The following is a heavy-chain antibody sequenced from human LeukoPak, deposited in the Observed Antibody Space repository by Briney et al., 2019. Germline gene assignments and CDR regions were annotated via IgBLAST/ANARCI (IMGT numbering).Heavy chain of an antibody. J-gene: IGHJ5*02. V-gene: IGHV3-23*01. CDR2: ISGIGGNT. D-gene: IGHD3-22*01. Sequence: PGGSLRLSCAASGFIFSNYAMSWVRQAPGKGLEWVSGISGIGGNTYYADSVKGRFTISRDSSKNTVSLQMNSLRAEDTAVYYCAKDLAMIVPFHWFDPWGQGTLVTVSS. CDR3: AKDLAMIVPFHWFDP. CDR1: GFIFSNYA.